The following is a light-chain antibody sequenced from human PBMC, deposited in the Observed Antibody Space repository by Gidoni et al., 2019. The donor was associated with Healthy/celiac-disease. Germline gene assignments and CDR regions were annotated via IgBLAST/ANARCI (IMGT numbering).Light chain of an antibody. V-gene: IGKV3-20*01. J-gene: IGKJ5*01. Sequence: EFVLTLPPGTLSLSPGESTTLSCRASQSVSSSYLAWYQQKPGQAPRLLIYGASSRATGIPDRFSGSGSGTDFTLTSSRLEPEDFAVYYCQQYGSSPPITFGQGTRLEIK. CDR3: QQYGSSPPIT. CDR1: QSVSSSY. CDR2: GAS.